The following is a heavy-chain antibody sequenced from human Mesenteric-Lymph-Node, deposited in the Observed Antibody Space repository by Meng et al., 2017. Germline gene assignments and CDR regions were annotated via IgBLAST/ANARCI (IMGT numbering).Heavy chain of an antibody. CDR1: GFTFSSSS. CDR3: ARRGWDGYYTDY. CDR2: INDNGDRT. D-gene: IGHD3-3*01. Sequence: GGSLRLSCAASGFTFSSSSLHWVRQAPGKGPETIAAINDNGDRTYYVDSVKGRFTISRDNSKNTLYLQMGSLRPEDTAVYYCARRGWDGYYTDYWGQGTLVTVSS. V-gene: IGHV3-64*02. J-gene: IGHJ4*02.